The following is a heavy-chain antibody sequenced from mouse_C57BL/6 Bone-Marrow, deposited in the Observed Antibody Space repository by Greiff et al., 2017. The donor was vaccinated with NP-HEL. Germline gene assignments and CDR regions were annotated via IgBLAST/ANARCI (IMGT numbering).Heavy chain of an antibody. V-gene: IGHV1-42*01. CDR1: GYSFTGYY. CDR3: AREEDGNYLYYAMDY. CDR2: INPSTGGT. Sequence: EVKLQESGPELVKPGASVKISCKASGYSFTGYYMNWVKQSPEKSLEWIGEINPSTGGTTYNQKFKAKASLTVDKSSSTAYMQLKSLTSEDSAVYYCAREEDGNYLYYAMDYWGQGTSVTVSS. J-gene: IGHJ4*01. D-gene: IGHD2-1*01.